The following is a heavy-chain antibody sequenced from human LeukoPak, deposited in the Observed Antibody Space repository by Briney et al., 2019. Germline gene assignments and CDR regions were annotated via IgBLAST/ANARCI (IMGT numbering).Heavy chain of an antibody. Sequence: ASVKVSCKASGYTFTSYGISWVRQAPGQGLEWMGWISAYNGNTNYAQKLQGRVTMTTDTSTSTAYMELRSLRSDDTAVYYCANQHRGGYYFDYWGQGTLVTVSS. V-gene: IGHV1-18*01. J-gene: IGHJ4*02. CDR1: GYTFTSYG. CDR3: ANQHRGGYYFDY. D-gene: IGHD2-2*01. CDR2: ISAYNGNT.